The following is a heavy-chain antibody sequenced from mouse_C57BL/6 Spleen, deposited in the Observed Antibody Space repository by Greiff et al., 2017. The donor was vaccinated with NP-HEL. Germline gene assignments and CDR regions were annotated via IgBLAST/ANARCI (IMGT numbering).Heavy chain of an antibody. D-gene: IGHD1-1*01. CDR1: GYSITSDY. CDR2: ISYSGST. CDR3: ARYRDYYGSHYAMDY. Sequence: EVKVVESGPGLAKPSQTLSLTCSVTGYSITSDYWNWIRKFPGNKLEYMGYISYSGSTYYNPSLKSRISITRDTSKNQYYLQLNSVTTEDTATYYCARYRDYYGSHYAMDYWGQGTSVTVSS. J-gene: IGHJ4*01. V-gene: IGHV3-8*01.